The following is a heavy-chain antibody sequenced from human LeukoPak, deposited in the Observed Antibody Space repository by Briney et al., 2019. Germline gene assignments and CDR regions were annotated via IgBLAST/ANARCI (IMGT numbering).Heavy chain of an antibody. V-gene: IGHV4-59*08. D-gene: IGHD6-13*01. CDR2: MYYSGST. CDR1: GDSISNYY. Sequence: SETLSLTCTVSGDSISNYYWSWIRQPPGKGLEWIGYMYYSGSTNYNPSLKSRVAISIDSSKNQFSLMLSSVTAAGTALYYCARLAHPYSSTWYFDYWGQGTLVTFSS. J-gene: IGHJ4*02. CDR3: ARLAHPYSSTWYFDY.